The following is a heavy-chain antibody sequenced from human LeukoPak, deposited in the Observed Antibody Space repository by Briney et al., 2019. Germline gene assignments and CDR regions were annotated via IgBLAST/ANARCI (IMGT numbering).Heavy chain of an antibody. J-gene: IGHJ6*03. V-gene: IGHV4-39*01. Sequence: SETLSLTCPVSGGSVSSSRYYWGWIRQPPGKGLEWIGSIYYTGSTYYKPSLKSRVTISVDASKNQFSLKLSSVTAADTAVYYCARGPASIVVVPAGHYYYYMDVWGKGTTVTVPS. CDR1: GGSVSSSRYY. D-gene: IGHD2-2*01. CDR2: IYYTGST. CDR3: ARGPASIVVVPAGHYYYYMDV.